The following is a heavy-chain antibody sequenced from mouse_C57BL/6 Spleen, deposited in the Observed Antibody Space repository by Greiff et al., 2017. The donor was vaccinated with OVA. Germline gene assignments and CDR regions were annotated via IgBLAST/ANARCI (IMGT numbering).Heavy chain of an antibody. V-gene: IGHV1-64*01. CDR3: ARVGLRREAWFAY. Sequence: QVQLQQPGAELVKPGASVKLSCKASGYTFTSYWMHWVKQRPGQGLEWIGMIHPNSGSTNYNEKFKSKATLTVDKSSSTAYMQLSSLTSEDSAVYYCARVGLRREAWFAYWGQGTLVTVSA. CDR1: GYTFTSYW. J-gene: IGHJ3*01. D-gene: IGHD2-4*01. CDR2: IHPNSGST.